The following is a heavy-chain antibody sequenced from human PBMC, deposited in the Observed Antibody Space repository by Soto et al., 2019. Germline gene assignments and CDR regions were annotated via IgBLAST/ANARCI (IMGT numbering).Heavy chain of an antibody. D-gene: IGHD3-3*02. CDR3: ARVLATATSRKFDY. J-gene: IGHJ4*02. CDR2: IYYSGST. V-gene: IGHV4-39*01. CDR1: GGSISINNYY. Sequence: SETLSLTCTVSGGSISINNYYWAWIRQPPGKGLEWIASIYYSGSTYYNPSLSSRLTISVDTSKNQFSLTLNSVTAADTAVYHCARVLATATSRKFDYLGQGILVTAPS.